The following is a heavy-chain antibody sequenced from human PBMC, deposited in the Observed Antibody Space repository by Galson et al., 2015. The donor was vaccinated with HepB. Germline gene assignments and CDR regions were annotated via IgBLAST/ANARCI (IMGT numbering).Heavy chain of an antibody. D-gene: IGHD6-13*01. CDR3: ARGGWSSSWYSGDWFDP. J-gene: IGHJ5*02. Sequence: LRLSCAASGFTVSNNYMSWVRQAPGKGLEWVSVIYSGGSTYYADSVKGRFTISRDNAKNTLYLQMNSLRAEDTAVYYCARGGWSSSWYSGDWFDPWGQGTLVTVSS. CDR2: IYSGGST. CDR1: GFTVSNNY. V-gene: IGHV3-53*01.